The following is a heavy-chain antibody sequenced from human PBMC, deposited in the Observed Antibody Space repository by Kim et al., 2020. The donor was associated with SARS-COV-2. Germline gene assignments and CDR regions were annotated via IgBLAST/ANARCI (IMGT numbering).Heavy chain of an antibody. CDR1: GGSISSSSYY. D-gene: IGHD3-22*01. CDR2: IYYSGST. CDR3: ARLFLYYDSSGSGDY. V-gene: IGHV4-39*01. Sequence: SETLSLTCTVSGGSISSSSYYWGWIRQPPGKGLEWIGSIYYSGSTYYNPSLKSRVTISVDTSKNQFSLKLSSVTAADTAVYYCARLFLYYDSSGSGDYWGQGTLVTVSS. J-gene: IGHJ4*02.